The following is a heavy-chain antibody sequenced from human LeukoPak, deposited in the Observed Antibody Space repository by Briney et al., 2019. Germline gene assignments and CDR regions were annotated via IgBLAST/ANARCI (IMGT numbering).Heavy chain of an antibody. CDR1: GGSISSYY. Sequence: SETLSLTCTVSGGSISSYYWSWIRQPPGKGLEWIGRIYTSGSTNYNPSLKSRVTMSVDTSKNQFSLKLSSVTAADTAVYYCARDPGYYGSGTRGAFDIWGQGTMVTVSS. D-gene: IGHD3-10*01. J-gene: IGHJ3*02. V-gene: IGHV4-4*07. CDR3: ARDPGYYGSGTRGAFDI. CDR2: IYTSGST.